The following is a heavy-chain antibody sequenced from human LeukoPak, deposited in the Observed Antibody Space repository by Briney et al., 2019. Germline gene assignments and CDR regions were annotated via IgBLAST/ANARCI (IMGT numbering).Heavy chain of an antibody. CDR1: GGPLSSGDYY. CDR2: IYYSGST. V-gene: IGHV4-30-4*01. J-gene: IGHJ4*02. D-gene: IGHD1-26*01. CDR3: VRGGIVGTSTRIPLFDS. Sequence: SQTLSLVCTVSGGPLSSGDYYWSWIRQPPGKGVEWIQHIYYSGSTYYNTSLKSRFTISVDTSKNQFSLKLSSVTAADTAVYYCVRGGIVGTSTRIPLFDSWGQGTLVTVSS.